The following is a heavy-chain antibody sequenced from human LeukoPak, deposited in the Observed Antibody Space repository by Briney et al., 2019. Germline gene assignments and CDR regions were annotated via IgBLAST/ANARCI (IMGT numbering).Heavy chain of an antibody. V-gene: IGHV1-2*02. CDR2: INPNSGGT. Sequence: ASVKVSCKASGYTFTGYYMHWARQAPGQGLEWMGWINPNSGGTNYAQKFQGRVTMTRDTSISTAYMELSRLRSDDTAVYYCARVQLRAVTTGDFDYWGQGTLVTVSS. D-gene: IGHD4-11*01. CDR1: GYTFTGYY. J-gene: IGHJ4*02. CDR3: ARVQLRAVTTGDFDY.